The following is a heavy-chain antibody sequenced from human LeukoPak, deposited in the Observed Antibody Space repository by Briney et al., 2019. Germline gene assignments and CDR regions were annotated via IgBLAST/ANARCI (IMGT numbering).Heavy chain of an antibody. D-gene: IGHD4-17*01. V-gene: IGHV4-61*02. Sequence: SQTLSLTCTVSGGSISSGSYYWSWIRQPAGKGLEWIGRIYTSGSTNYNPSLKSRVTISVDTSKNQFSLKLSSVTAADTAVYYCARVGNYGDLTGAFDIWGQGTMVTVSS. CDR2: IYTSGST. CDR3: ARVGNYGDLTGAFDI. J-gene: IGHJ3*02. CDR1: GGSISSGSYY.